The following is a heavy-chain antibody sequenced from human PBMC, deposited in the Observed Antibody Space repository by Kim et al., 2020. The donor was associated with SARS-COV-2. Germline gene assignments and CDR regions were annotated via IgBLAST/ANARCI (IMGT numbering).Heavy chain of an antibody. V-gene: IGHV3-21*01. CDR3: ARNPPTAAPDY. J-gene: IGHJ4*02. CDR2: ISSASAYI. D-gene: IGHD2-21*02. Sequence: GGSLRLSCAASGFTFSSYSMNWVRQAPGKGLEWVSSISSASAYIFYADSLKGRFTISRDNAKSSLYLQMNSLRAEDTAVYYCARNPPTAAPDYWGQGTLVTVSS. CDR1: GFTFSSYS.